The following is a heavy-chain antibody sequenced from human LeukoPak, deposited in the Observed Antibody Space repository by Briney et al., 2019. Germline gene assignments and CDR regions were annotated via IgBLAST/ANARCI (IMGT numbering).Heavy chain of an antibody. CDR1: GIRFSSYA. J-gene: IGHJ4*02. V-gene: IGHV3-23*01. CDR3: ARGPGGVFDY. Sequence: PGGSLRLSCAASGIRFSSYAMSWVRQAPGKGLQWVSGISGSGASTYYAGSVKGRFTISRDNSKNTLFLQMNSLRAEDTAVYYCARGPGGVFDYWGQGTLVTVSS. CDR2: ISGSGAST. D-gene: IGHD3-16*01.